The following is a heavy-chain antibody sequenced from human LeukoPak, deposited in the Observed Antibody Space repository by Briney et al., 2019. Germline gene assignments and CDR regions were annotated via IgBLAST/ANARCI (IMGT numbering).Heavy chain of an antibody. V-gene: IGHV4-39*01. J-gene: IGHJ4*02. Sequence: SETLSLTCTVSGGSMNDNYWSWIRQPPGKGLEWIGSIYYSGSTYYNPSLKSRVTISVDTSKNQFSLKLSSVTAADTAVYYCARLYSGYDHDYWGQGTLVTVSS. CDR2: IYYSGST. D-gene: IGHD5-12*01. CDR3: ARLYSGYDHDY. CDR1: GGSMNDNY.